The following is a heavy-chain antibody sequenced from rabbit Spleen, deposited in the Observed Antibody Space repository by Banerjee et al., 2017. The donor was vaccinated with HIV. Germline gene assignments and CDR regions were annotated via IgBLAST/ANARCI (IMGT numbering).Heavy chain of an antibody. CDR2: INAATGKP. J-gene: IGHJ6*01. CDR1: GFSFSDRDV. Sequence: QEQLVESGGGLVQPEGSLTLTCKASGFSFSDRDVMCWVRQAPGKGLEWIACINAATGKPVYATWAKGRFTISRTSSTTVTLRMTSLTAADTATYFCARDTSSSFSSYGMDLWGPGTLVTVS. CDR3: ARDTSSSFSSYGMDL. V-gene: IGHV1S45*01. D-gene: IGHD1-1*01.